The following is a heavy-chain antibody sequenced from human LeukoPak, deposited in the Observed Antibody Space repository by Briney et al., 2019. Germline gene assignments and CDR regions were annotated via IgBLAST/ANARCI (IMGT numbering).Heavy chain of an antibody. D-gene: IGHD5-18*01. V-gene: IGHV3-53*04. CDR1: GFTVSTNC. Sequence: GGSLRRSCAASGFTVSTNCMTWVRQAPGKGLEWVSTIYSGGTTYYADSAMGRFTISRHNSRNTLYLQMNSLRAEDTAVYYCARVDTVMAYYIDLWGQGTLVTVSS. J-gene: IGHJ5*02. CDR3: ARVDTVMAYYIDL. CDR2: IYSGGTT.